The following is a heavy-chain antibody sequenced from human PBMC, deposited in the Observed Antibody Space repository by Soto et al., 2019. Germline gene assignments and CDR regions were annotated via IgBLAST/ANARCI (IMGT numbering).Heavy chain of an antibody. D-gene: IGHD3-22*01. V-gene: IGHV1-3*01. CDR2: INAGNGNT. CDR3: AREALYYYDSSGYYRNYGMDV. CDR1: GYTFTSYA. Sequence: GASVKVSCKASGYTFTSYAMHWVRQAPGQRLEWMGWINAGNGNTKYSQKFQGRVTITRDTSASTAYMELSSLRSEDTAVYYCAREALYYYDSSGYYRNYGMDVWGQGTTVTVSS. J-gene: IGHJ6*02.